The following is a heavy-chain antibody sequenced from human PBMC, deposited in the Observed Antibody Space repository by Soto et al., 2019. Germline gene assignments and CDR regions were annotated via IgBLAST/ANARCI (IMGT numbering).Heavy chain of an antibody. CDR1: GGSISSYY. CDR3: ARAPRGNYGYPTYFDY. D-gene: IGHD3-10*01. Sequence: SETLSLTCTVSGGSISSYYWSWIRQPPGKGLEWIGYIYYSGSTNYNPSLKSRVTISVDTSKNQFSLKLSSVTAADTAVYYCARAPRGNYGYPTYFDYWGQGTLITVSS. CDR2: IYYSGST. V-gene: IGHV4-59*01. J-gene: IGHJ4*02.